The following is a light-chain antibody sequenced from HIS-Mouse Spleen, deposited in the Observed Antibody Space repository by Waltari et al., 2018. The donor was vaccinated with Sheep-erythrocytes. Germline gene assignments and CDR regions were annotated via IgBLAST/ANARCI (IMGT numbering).Light chain of an antibody. CDR1: QSLLHSNGYNY. J-gene: IGKJ1*01. CDR2: LGS. V-gene: IGKV2-28*01. Sequence: DIVMTQSPLSLPVTPGEPASISCRSSQSLLHSNGYNYLDWYRQKPGQSPQPLIYLGSNRASGVPDRFSGSGSGTDFTLKISRVEAEDVGVYYCMQALQTPWTFGQGTKVEIK. CDR3: MQALQTPWT.